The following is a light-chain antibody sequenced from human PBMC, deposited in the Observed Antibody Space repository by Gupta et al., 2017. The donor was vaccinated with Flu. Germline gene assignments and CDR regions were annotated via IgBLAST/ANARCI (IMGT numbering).Light chain of an antibody. Sequence: GQTARITCSGDALPNQYVYWFKQKPGQAPALLIYKDTERPSGIPERFSASGSGTTVTLTISGVQAEDEADYYCQSADSTSTYYVFGAGNKVTVL. J-gene: IGLJ1*01. CDR1: ALPNQY. CDR2: KDT. V-gene: IGLV3-25*03. CDR3: QSADSTSTYYV.